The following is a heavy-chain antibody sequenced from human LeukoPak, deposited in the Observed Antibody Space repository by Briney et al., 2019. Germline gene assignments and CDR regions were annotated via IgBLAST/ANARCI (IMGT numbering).Heavy chain of an antibody. CDR1: GFTFSSYS. Sequence: GGSLRLSCAASGFTFSSYSMNWVRQAPGKGLEWVSSISSSSSYIYYADSVKGRFTISRDNAKNSLFLEMNSLRAEDTAVYYCARVVGSYGDSAYWGQGTLVTVSS. J-gene: IGHJ4*02. CDR2: ISSSSSYI. CDR3: ARVVGSYGDSAY. D-gene: IGHD4-17*01. V-gene: IGHV3-21*01.